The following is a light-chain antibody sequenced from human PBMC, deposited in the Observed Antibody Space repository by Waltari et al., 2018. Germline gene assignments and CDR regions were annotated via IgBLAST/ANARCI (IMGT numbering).Light chain of an antibody. CDR2: EAS. J-gene: IGKJ4*01. CDR1: QSVSSH. CDR3: HQRANWPHT. V-gene: IGKV3-11*01. Sequence: EIVLTQSPVTLSLSPGERATLSCRASQSVSSHLAWYQQKPDQSPRLLIYEASNRATCIPARFSGSGSGTDFTLTVSSLEPEDFAVYYCHQRANWPHTFGGGTKVEIK.